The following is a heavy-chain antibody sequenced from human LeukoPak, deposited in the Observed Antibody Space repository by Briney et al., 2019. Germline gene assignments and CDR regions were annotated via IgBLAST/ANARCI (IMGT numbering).Heavy chain of an antibody. J-gene: IGHJ4*02. CDR2: ISAYNGNT. D-gene: IGHD3-16*02. CDR1: GGTFSSYA. Sequence: ASVKVSCKASGGTFSSYAISWVRQAPGQGLEWMGWISAYNGNTNYAQKLQGRVTMTTDTSTSTAYMELRSLRSDDTAVYYCARDYITFGGLILDYWGQGTLVTVSS. CDR3: ARDYITFGGLILDY. V-gene: IGHV1-18*01.